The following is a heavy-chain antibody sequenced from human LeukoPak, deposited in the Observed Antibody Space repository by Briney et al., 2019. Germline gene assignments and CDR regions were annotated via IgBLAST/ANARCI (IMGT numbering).Heavy chain of an antibody. J-gene: IGHJ3*02. V-gene: IGHV3-74*01. Sequence: PRGSLRLSCAASGFTFSRYWMHWVRQVPGKGLVWVSRIDGDGSSTSYADFVKGRFTISRDNAQNTLYLQMNSLRVEDTAVYYCIRDYGAVGATNAFDIWGQGTMVTVSS. CDR2: IDGDGSST. CDR3: IRDYGAVGATNAFDI. CDR1: GFTFSRYW. D-gene: IGHD1-26*01.